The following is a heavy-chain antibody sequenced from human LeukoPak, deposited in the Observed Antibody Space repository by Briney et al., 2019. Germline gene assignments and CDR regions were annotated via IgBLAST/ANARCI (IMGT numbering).Heavy chain of an antibody. V-gene: IGHV1-18*01. CDR1: GYTFTSYG. J-gene: IGHJ4*02. D-gene: IGHD3-22*01. CDR2: ISAYNGNT. Sequence: ASVKVSCKASGYTFTSYGISWVRQAPGQGLEWMGWISAYNGNTHYAQKLQGRVTMTTDTSTSTAYMELRSLRSDDTAVYYCARGYGITMIVVVPHFDYWGQGTLVTVSS. CDR3: ARGYGITMIVVVPHFDY.